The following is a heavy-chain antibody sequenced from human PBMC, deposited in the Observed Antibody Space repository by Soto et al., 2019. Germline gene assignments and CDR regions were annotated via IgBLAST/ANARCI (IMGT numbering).Heavy chain of an antibody. CDR3: AASCVGCGGFNYYGMDV. D-gene: IGHD2-21*01. Sequence: ASETLSLTCTVSGGSITNYYWSWIRQPPGKGLEWIGYIYSSGSTNYNPSLKSRVTISVDTSKNQFSLKLSSVTAADTAVYYCAASCVGCGGFNYYGMDVWGQGTTVNVSS. V-gene: IGHV4-59*12. J-gene: IGHJ6*02. CDR2: IYSSGST. CDR1: GGSITNYY.